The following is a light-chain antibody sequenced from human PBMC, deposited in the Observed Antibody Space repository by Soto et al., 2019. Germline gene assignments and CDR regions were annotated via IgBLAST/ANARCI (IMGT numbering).Light chain of an antibody. J-gene: IGKJ1*01. CDR3: QQTYKTPLT. CDR1: QGISNY. V-gene: IGKV1-39*01. Sequence: DIQLTQSPSFLAASVGDRVTITCRASQGISNYLNWYQQRPGKAPKLLIYLASSLSSGVPSKFSGSGSGTDFTLTISVLQPEESATYYCQQTYKTPLTFGQGTKVDIK. CDR2: LAS.